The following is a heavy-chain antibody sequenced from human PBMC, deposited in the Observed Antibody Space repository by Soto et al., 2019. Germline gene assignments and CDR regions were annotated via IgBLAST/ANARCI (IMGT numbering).Heavy chain of an antibody. CDR3: AREPYSNYVMDV. V-gene: IGHV3-33*01. CDR1: GFIFSSYG. Sequence: QVQLVESGGGVVPPGGSLRLSCVASGFIFSSYGMYWVRQAPGKGLEWVGVIWYDGSNKYCGDSVKGRFTISRDNSKNTLYLQMSSLRAEDTAVYYCAREPYSNYVMDVWGQGTTVTVSS. D-gene: IGHD4-4*01. J-gene: IGHJ6*02. CDR2: IWYDGSNK.